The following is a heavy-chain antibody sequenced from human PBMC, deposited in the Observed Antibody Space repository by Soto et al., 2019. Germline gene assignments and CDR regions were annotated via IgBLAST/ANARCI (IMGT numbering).Heavy chain of an antibody. CDR2: ISAYNGNT. Sequence: GASVKISCKASGYTFTSYGISWVRQAPGQGLEWMGWISAYNGNTNYAQKLQGRVTMTTDTSTSTAYMELRSLRSDDTAVYYCARVAPPYYDFWSGYHPNWFDPWGQGTLVTVLL. CDR1: GYTFTSYG. CDR3: ARVAPPYYDFWSGYHPNWFDP. D-gene: IGHD3-3*01. V-gene: IGHV1-18*04. J-gene: IGHJ5*02.